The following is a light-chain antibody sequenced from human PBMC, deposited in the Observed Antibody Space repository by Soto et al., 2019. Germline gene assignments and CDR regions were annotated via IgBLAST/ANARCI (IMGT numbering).Light chain of an antibody. J-gene: IGKJ5*01. CDR1: QSVASNY. CDR3: QQRSNWPPT. CDR2: DAS. V-gene: IGKV3-11*01. Sequence: EIVLTQSPGTLSLSPGEGATLSCRASQSVASNYLAWYQQKPGQAPRLLIYDASNRATGIPARFSGSGSGTDFTLTISSLEPEYFAVYYCQQRSNWPPTFGQGSRLE.